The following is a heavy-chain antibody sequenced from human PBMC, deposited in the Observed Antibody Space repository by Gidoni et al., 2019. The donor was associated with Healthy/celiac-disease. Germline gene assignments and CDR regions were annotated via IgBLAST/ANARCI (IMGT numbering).Heavy chain of an antibody. J-gene: IGHJ4*02. D-gene: IGHD4-4*01. V-gene: IGHV4-39*01. CDR2: IYYSGST. Sequence: QLQLQESGPGLVKPSETMYLTCTVSGGSISSSSYYWGWIRQPPGKGLEWIGSIYYSGSTYYNPSLKSRVTISVDTSKNQFSLKLSSVTAADTAVYYCARHGRFSNYDYFDYWGQGTLVTVSS. CDR1: GGSISSSSYY. CDR3: ARHGRFSNYDYFDY.